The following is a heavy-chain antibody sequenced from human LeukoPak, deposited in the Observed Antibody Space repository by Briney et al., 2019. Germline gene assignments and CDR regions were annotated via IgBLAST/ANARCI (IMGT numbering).Heavy chain of an antibody. CDR1: GYTFTGYY. Sequence: ASVKVSCKASGYTFTGYYMHWVRQAPGQGLEWMGWINPNSGGTNYAQKFQGRVTMTRDTSISTAYMELSRLRSDDTAVYYCASNYGSGSYFAFDIWGQGTMVTVSS. J-gene: IGHJ3*02. V-gene: IGHV1-2*02. CDR2: INPNSGGT. CDR3: ASNYGSGSYFAFDI. D-gene: IGHD3-10*01.